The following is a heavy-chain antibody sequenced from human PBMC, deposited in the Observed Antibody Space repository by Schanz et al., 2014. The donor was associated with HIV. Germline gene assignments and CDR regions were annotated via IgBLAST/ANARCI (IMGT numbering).Heavy chain of an antibody. CDR2: ISPYNGNT. CDR1: GYTFSSYG. J-gene: IGHJ4*02. Sequence: QVQLVQSGPEVKKPGASVKVSCKASGYTFSSYGISWGRQAPGQGLEWRGWISPYNGNTNYAQNLQDRVTMTTDTSTSTAYMELRSLTSDDTAVYYCARAYCSGGSCHDYWGQGTLVTVSS. V-gene: IGHV1-18*01. CDR3: ARAYCSGGSCHDY. D-gene: IGHD2-15*01.